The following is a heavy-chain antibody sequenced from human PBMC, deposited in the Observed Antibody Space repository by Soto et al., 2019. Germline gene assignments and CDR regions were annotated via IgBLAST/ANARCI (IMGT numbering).Heavy chain of an antibody. J-gene: IGHJ4*02. CDR1: GFTFSSYA. CDR2: ISGSGGST. V-gene: IGHV3-23*01. CDR3: ANSVWLVDY. D-gene: IGHD3-9*01. Sequence: EVQLLESGGGLVQPGGSLRLSCAASGFTFSSYAMSWVRQAPGKGLEWVSAISGSGGSTYYAASVKGRFTISRDNSKNTVYLQMNCPRGENTAVYYCANSVWLVDYWGQGTLVTVSS.